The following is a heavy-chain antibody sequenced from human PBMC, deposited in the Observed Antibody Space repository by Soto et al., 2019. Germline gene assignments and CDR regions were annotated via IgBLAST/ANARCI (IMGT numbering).Heavy chain of an antibody. CDR2: IYYSGST. J-gene: IGHJ4*02. CDR1: GGSISSSSYY. D-gene: IGHD2-2*01. V-gene: IGHV4-39*01. Sequence: PSETLSLTCTVSGGSISSSSYYWGWIRQPPGKGLEWIGSIYYSGSTYYNPSLKSRVTISVDTSKNQFSLKLSSVTAADTAVYYCARNRYIVVVPAAKLDYWGQGTLVTVS. CDR3: ARNRYIVVVPAAKLDY.